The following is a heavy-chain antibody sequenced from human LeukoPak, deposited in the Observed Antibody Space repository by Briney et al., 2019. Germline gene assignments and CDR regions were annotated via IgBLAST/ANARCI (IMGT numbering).Heavy chain of an antibody. CDR2: IYYSGST. J-gene: IGHJ4*02. CDR3: ARDEGSSYPFDY. CDR1: GGSISSGIYY. D-gene: IGHD2-2*01. Sequence: SETLSLTCTVSGGSISSGIYYWGWIRQPPGKGLEWIGNIYYSGSTYYNPSLKSRVTISVDTSKNQFSLKLSSVTAADTAVYFCARDEGSSYPFDYWGQGTLVTVSS. V-gene: IGHV4-39*07.